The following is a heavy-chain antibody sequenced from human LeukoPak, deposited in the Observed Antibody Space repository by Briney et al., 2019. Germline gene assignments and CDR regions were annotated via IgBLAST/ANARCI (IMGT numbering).Heavy chain of an antibody. J-gene: IGHJ6*02. CDR1: GYTFTSYG. CDR3: ARIGPVVAATRSSLPYCYYGMDV. CDR2: ISAYNGIT. V-gene: IGHV1-18*01. D-gene: IGHD2-15*01. Sequence: GASVKVSCKASGYTFTSYGISWVRQAPGQGLEWMGWISAYNGITNYAQKLQGRVTMTTDTSTSTAYMELRSLRSDDTAVYYCARIGPVVAATRSSLPYCYYGMDVWGQGTTVTVSS.